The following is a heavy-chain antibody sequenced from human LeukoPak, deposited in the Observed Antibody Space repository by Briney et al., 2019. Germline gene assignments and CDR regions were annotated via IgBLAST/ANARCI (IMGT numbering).Heavy chain of an antibody. J-gene: IGHJ4*02. D-gene: IGHD4-17*01. CDR3: ASGGGGDYSYI. Sequence: PSETLSLTCTVSGGSISSYYWSWIRQSPGKGLEWIGYIYYTGRTNYNPSLKSRVTMSVDTSKNQFSLKLTSVTAADTALYYCASGGGGDYSYIWGQGALVTVSS. V-gene: IGHV4-59*01. CDR2: IYYTGRT. CDR1: GGSISSYY.